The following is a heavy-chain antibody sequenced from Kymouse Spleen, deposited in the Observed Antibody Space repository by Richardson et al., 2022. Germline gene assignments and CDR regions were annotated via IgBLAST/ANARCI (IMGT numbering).Heavy chain of an antibody. Sequence: EVQLVESGGGLVKPGGSLRLSCAASGFTFSSYSMNWVRQAPGKGLEWVSSISSSSSYIYYADSVKGRFTISRDNAKNSLYLQMNSLRAEDTAVYYCARDGNWGPSYYGMDVWGQGTTVTVSS. D-gene: IGHD7-27*02. J-gene: IGHJ6*02. V-gene: IGHV3-21*03. CDR2: ISSSSSYI. CDR1: GFTFSSYS. CDR3: ARDGNWGPSYYGMDV.